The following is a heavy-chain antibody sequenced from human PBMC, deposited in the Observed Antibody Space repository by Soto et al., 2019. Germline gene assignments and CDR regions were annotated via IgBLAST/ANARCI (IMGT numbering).Heavy chain of an antibody. CDR2: IDPSDSYT. CDR3: ATLQTYYYGSGSYGL. D-gene: IGHD3-10*01. CDR1: GYSFTSYW. Sequence: EVQLVQSGAEVKKPGESLRISCKGSGYSFTSYWISWLRQMPGKGLEWMGRIDPSDSYTNYSPSFQGHVTISADKSISTAYLQWSSLKASDTDMYYCATLQTYYYGSGSYGLWGRGTLVTVSS. J-gene: IGHJ2*01. V-gene: IGHV5-10-1*01.